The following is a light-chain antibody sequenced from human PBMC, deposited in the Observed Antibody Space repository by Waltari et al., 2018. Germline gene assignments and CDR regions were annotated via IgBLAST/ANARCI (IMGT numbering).Light chain of an antibody. CDR3: YGADDYNGLVWV. CDR2: KYY. Sequence: ELTQPSSVSVFPGQTARITCSGDLVTKKDVRWLQQKPGQVPVLVIYKYYERPSGIPERFSASSSGTTVTLTITGAQVEDEADYYCYGADDYNGLVWVLGGGTKLTVL. V-gene: IGLV3-27*01. CDR1: LVTKKD. J-gene: IGLJ3*02.